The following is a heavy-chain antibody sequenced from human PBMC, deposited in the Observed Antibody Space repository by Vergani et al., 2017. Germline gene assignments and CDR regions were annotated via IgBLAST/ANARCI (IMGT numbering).Heavy chain of an antibody. CDR1: GYTFTGYY. Sequence: QVQLVQSGAEVKKPGASVKVSCKASGYTFTGYYMHWVRQAPGQGLEWMGWINPNSGGTNYAQKFQGRVTMTRDTSISTAYMELSRLGSDDTAVYYCARGGTGFSQYNWNDGAFDYWGQGTLVTVSS. D-gene: IGHD1-1*01. V-gene: IGHV1-2*02. J-gene: IGHJ4*02. CDR3: ARGGTGFSQYNWNDGAFDY. CDR2: INPNSGGT.